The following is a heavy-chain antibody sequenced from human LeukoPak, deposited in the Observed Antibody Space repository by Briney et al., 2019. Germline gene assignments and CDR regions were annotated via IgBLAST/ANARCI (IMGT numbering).Heavy chain of an antibody. J-gene: IGHJ6*03. CDR3: ARAVRGVIPPTTEYMDV. Sequence: AGGSLRLSCAASGFTFSSYAMSWVRQAPGKGLEWVSAISGSGGSTYYADSVKGRFTISRDNSKNTLYLQMNSLRAEDTAVYYCARAVRGVIPPTTEYMDVWGKGTTVTVSS. V-gene: IGHV3-23*01. D-gene: IGHD3-10*01. CDR1: GFTFSSYA. CDR2: ISGSGGST.